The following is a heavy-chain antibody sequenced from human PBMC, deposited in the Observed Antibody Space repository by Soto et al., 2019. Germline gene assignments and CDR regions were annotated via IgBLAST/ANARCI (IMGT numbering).Heavy chain of an antibody. CDR3: AGGPTGTYYYYGMDV. CDR2: IYYSGST. CDR1: GGSISSGGYY. Sequence: QVQLQESGPGLVKPSQTLSLTCTVSGGSISSGGYYWSWIRQHPGKGLEWIGYIYYSGSTYYNPSLKSRVTMSVDTSKNQFSLKLSSVTAADTAVYYCAGGPTGTYYYYGMDVWGQGTTVTVSS. D-gene: IGHD1-1*01. V-gene: IGHV4-31*03. J-gene: IGHJ6*02.